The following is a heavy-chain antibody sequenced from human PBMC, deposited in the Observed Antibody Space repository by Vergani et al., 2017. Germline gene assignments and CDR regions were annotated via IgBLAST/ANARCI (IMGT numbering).Heavy chain of an antibody. V-gene: IGHV4-38-2*01. Sequence: QVQLQESGPGLVKPSETLSLTCAVSGYSISSGYYWGWFRQPPAKGLEWFGSIYHNGSTYYNPSLRSRVTISVDTSKNQFSLRLSSVTAAAPAVYYCASLFEAGTKVLWFGELFDYWGQGTLVTVSS. D-gene: IGHD3-10*01. CDR1: GYSISSGYY. CDR2: IYHNGST. J-gene: IGHJ4*02. CDR3: ASLFEAGTKVLWFGELFDY.